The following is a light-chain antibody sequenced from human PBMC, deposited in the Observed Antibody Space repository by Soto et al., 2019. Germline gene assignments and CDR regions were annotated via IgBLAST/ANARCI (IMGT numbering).Light chain of an antibody. Sequence: EIVLTQSPGTLSLSPGETATLSCRASQTIGNIFLFWYQQKPGQAPRLLIYGASSRATGIPDRFSGSGSGTDFTLTMNRLEPEDFAVYYCHQYSSAPYTFGQGTNLEIK. CDR2: GAS. CDR1: QTIGNIF. J-gene: IGKJ2*01. V-gene: IGKV3-20*01. CDR3: HQYSSAPYT.